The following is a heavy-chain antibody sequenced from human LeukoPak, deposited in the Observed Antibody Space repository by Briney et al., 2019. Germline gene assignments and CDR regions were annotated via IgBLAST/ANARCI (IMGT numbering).Heavy chain of an antibody. Sequence: PSETLSLTCFVSGGSISSSSYYWSWIRQPPGKGLEWIGEINHSGSTNYNPSLKSRVTISVDTSKNQFSLKLSSVTAADTAVYYCARTRVMYSSSSGFDYWGQGTLVTVSS. V-gene: IGHV4-39*07. CDR2: INHSGST. CDR3: ARTRVMYSSSSGFDY. J-gene: IGHJ4*02. D-gene: IGHD6-6*01. CDR1: GGSISSSSYY.